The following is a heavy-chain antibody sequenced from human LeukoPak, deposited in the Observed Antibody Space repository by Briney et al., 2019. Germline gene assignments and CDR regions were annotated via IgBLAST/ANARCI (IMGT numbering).Heavy chain of an antibody. CDR2: IYYSGST. Sequence: PSETLSLTCTVSGGSISSSSYYWGWIRQPPGKGLEWIGSIYYSGSTYYNPSLKSRVTISVDRSKNQFSLKLSSVTAADTAVYYCASGDSSSSSFQHWGQGTLVTVSS. J-gene: IGHJ1*01. CDR1: GGSISSSSYY. D-gene: IGHD6-6*01. CDR3: ASGDSSSSSFQH. V-gene: IGHV4-39*07.